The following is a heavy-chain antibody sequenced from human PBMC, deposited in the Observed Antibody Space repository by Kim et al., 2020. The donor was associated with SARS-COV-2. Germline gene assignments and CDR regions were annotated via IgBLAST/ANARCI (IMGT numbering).Heavy chain of an antibody. Sequence: GGSLRLSCAASGFTFDDYAMHWVRQAPGKGLEWVSGISWNSGSIGYADSVKGRFTISRDNAKNSLYLQMNSLRAEDTALYYCAKDGSAVAGTMEYYYYGMDVWGQGTTVTVSS. J-gene: IGHJ6*02. D-gene: IGHD6-19*01. CDR1: GFTFDDYA. CDR3: AKDGSAVAGTMEYYYYGMDV. CDR2: ISWNSGSI. V-gene: IGHV3-9*01.